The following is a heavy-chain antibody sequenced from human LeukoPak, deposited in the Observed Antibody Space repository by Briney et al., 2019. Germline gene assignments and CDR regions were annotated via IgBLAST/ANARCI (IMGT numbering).Heavy chain of an antibody. CDR2: IRSKAYGGTT. CDR1: GFTFGDYA. V-gene: IGHV3-49*03. CDR3: TRVGFDYSNYGFDY. D-gene: IGHD4-11*01. J-gene: IGHJ4*02. Sequence: GGSLRLSCTASGFTFGDYAMSWFRQAPGKGLEWVGFIRSKAYGGTTEYAASVKGRFTISRDDSKSIAYLQMNSLKTEDTAVYYCTRVGFDYSNYGFDYRGQGTLVTVSS.